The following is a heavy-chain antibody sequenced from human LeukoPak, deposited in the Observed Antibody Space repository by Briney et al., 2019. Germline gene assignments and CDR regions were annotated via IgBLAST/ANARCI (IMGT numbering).Heavy chain of an antibody. CDR3: ARDAYYYDSSGYYYFDY. D-gene: IGHD3-22*01. CDR2: IYTSGST. CDR1: GFTFSDYY. Sequence: PGGSLRLSCAASGFTFSDYYMSWIRQAPGKGLEWIGRIYTSGSTNYNPSLKSRVTMSVDTSKNQFSLKLSSVTAADTAVYYCARDAYYYDSSGYYYFDYWGQGTLVTVSS. V-gene: IGHV4-4*07. J-gene: IGHJ4*02.